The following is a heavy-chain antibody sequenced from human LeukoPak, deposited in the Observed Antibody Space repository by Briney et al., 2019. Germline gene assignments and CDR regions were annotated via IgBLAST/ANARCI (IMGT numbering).Heavy chain of an antibody. D-gene: IGHD6-13*01. J-gene: IGHJ4*02. V-gene: IGHV3-21*01. CDR2: ISRSSSYI. CDR1: GFTFGSFG. CDR3: ARGSWSAAGTSIDY. Sequence: GGSLRLSCAVSGFTFGSFGMNWVRQAPGKGLEWGSAISRSSSYISYADSVKGRFTISRDNAKNSLYLQMNSLRAEDTAVYYCARGSWSAAGTSIDYWGQGTLVTVSS.